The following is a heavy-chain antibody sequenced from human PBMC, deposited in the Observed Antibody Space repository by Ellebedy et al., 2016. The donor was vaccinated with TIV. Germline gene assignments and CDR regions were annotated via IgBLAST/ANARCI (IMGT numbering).Heavy chain of an antibody. CDR3: ARSEGYCSGGSCYPLDY. CDR2: ISSSGSTI. V-gene: IGHV3-11*04. D-gene: IGHD2-15*01. J-gene: IGHJ4*02. Sequence: GGSLRLXXAASGFTFSDYYMSWIRQAPGKGLEWVSYISSSGSTIYYADSVKGRFTISRDNSKNTLYLQMNSLRAEDTAVYYCARSEGYCSGGSCYPLDYWGQGTLVTVSS. CDR1: GFTFSDYY.